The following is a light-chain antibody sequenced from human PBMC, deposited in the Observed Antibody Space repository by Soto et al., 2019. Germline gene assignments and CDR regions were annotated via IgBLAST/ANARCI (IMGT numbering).Light chain of an antibody. J-gene: IGKJ1*01. CDR2: NAS. CDR1: RTIDSW. V-gene: IGKV1-5*01. CDR3: QQYHIYSGT. Sequence: DIQMAQSPSTLSASVGDRANSTFRTRRTIDSWLAWYQQRPGKPPNLLIYNASRLASGVPARFSGSGSGTEFTLTINSLQPDDFATYYCQQYHIYSGTFGQGTKVDIK.